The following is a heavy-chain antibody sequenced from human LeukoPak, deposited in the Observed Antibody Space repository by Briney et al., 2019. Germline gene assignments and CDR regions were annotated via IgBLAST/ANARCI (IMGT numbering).Heavy chain of an antibody. D-gene: IGHD2-15*01. J-gene: IGHJ4*02. CDR1: GYTFTSYD. Sequence: ASVKVSCKASGYTFTSYDINWVRQATGQGLEWMGWMNPNSGNTGYAQKFQGRVTMTRNTSISTAYMELSSLRSEDTAVYYCASPPRYCSGGSCSLNYWGQGTLVTVSS. CDR2: MNPNSGNT. CDR3: ASPPRYCSGGSCSLNY. V-gene: IGHV1-8*01.